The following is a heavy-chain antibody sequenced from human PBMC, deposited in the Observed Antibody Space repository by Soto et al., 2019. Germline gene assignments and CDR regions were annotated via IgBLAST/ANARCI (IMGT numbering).Heavy chain of an antibody. V-gene: IGHV1-69*12. J-gene: IGHJ6*02. D-gene: IGHD2-2*01. CDR3: ARGKGRGQPPPHYSGRDV. CDR2: IIPIFGTA. CDR1: GGTFSSYA. Sequence: QVQLVQSGAEVKKPGSSVKVSCKASGGTFSSYAISWVRQAPGQGLEWMGGIIPIFGTANYAQKFQGRVTITAAESRRTAEMEVSSLGSEDTAVYYCARGKGRGQPPPHYSGRDVWGQGTTVTVSS.